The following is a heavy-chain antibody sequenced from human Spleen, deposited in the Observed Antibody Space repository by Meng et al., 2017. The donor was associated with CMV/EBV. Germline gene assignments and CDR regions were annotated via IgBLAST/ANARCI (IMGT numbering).Heavy chain of an antibody. CDR1: GCSISGSNTY. CDR2: LSRGEWT. D-gene: IGHD3-10*01. CDR3: ARRRGGSGRDC. J-gene: IGHJ4*02. V-gene: IGHV4-39*01. Sequence: RTKCGSRCGMASGTLCHTSSFSGCSISGSNTYLDWMRQPPGAGLEWIWGLSRGEWTSYNPSRQSLVTFCVDTSKDHFSLMFTAVTATESAVYYCARRRGGSGRDCWAQGALVTVSS.